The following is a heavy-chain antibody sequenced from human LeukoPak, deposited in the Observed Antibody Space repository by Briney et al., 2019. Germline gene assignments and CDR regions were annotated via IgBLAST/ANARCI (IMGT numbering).Heavy chain of an antibody. Sequence: GGSLRLSCAASGFTFSSYAMHWVRQAPGKGLEWVAVISYDGSNKYYADSVEGRFTISRDNSKNTLYLQMNSLRAEDTAVYYCARASCSGGSCYSGYWGQGTLVTVSS. V-gene: IGHV3-30-3*01. D-gene: IGHD2-15*01. CDR3: ARASCSGGSCYSGY. CDR2: ISYDGSNK. J-gene: IGHJ4*02. CDR1: GFTFSSYA.